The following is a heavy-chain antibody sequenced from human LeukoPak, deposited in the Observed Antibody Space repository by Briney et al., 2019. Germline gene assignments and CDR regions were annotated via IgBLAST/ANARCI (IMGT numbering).Heavy chain of an antibody. CDR1: GYTLTELS. J-gene: IGHJ6*02. Sequence: GASVKVSCKVSGYTLTELSMHWVRQAPGKGLEWMGGFDPEDGETIYAQKFQGRVTMTEDTSTDTAYMELSSLRSEDTAVYYCATGNPMVRGVAWPDYYYYGMDVWGQGTTVTVSS. D-gene: IGHD3-10*01. CDR2: FDPEDGET. CDR3: ATGNPMVRGVAWPDYYYYGMDV. V-gene: IGHV1-24*01.